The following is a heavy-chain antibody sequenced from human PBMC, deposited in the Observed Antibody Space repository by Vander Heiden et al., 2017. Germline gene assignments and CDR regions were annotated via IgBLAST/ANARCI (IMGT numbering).Heavy chain of an antibody. J-gene: IGHJ4*02. CDR1: GSSLSSNG. CDR3: AKDFDSDAVTTIFEH. Sequence: QLQLVESGGGVVQPGTSLRLSCAASGSSLSSNGMHWVRQAPGKGLEWVAVISYDGSIKSYADSGKGRFTISREISKNTLYLQMNSLRHEDTAVYYCAKDFDSDAVTTIFEHWGQGTLVTVSS. V-gene: IGHV3-30*18. D-gene: IGHD4-17*01. CDR2: ISYDGSIK.